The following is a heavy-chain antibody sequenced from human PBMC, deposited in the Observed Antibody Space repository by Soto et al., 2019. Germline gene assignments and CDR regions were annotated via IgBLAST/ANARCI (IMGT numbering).Heavy chain of an antibody. Sequence: EVQLVESGGGLVQPGGSLRLSCAASGFTFSSYWMHWVRQAPGKGLVWVSRIKSDGSLTNYADSVKGRFTISRDNAKNTIYLQMNSLGAEDTAIYYCASLMNTVILPTATIAFDIWGQGTLVTVSS. CDR2: IKSDGSLT. CDR3: ASLMNTVILPTATIAFDI. V-gene: IGHV3-74*01. J-gene: IGHJ3*02. D-gene: IGHD2-2*01. CDR1: GFTFSSYW.